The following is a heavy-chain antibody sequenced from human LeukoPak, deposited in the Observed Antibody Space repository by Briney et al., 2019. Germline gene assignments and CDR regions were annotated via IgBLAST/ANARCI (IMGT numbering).Heavy chain of an antibody. V-gene: IGHV4-34*01. J-gene: IGHJ5*02. CDR1: GGSFSDYY. Sequence: SETLSLTCAVYGGSFSDYYWTWIRQPPGKGLAWIGEINHSGSTNYNPSLKSRVTISVDASKNQFSLKLSSVTAADTAVYYCARQAGAAAVNWFDPWGQGTLVTVSS. CDR2: INHSGST. D-gene: IGHD6-13*01. CDR3: ARQAGAAAVNWFDP.